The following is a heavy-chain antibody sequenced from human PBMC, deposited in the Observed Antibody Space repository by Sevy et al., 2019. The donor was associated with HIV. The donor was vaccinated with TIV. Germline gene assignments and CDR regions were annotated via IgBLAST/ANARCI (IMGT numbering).Heavy chain of an antibody. J-gene: IGHJ4*02. D-gene: IGHD2-2*02. V-gene: IGHV1-2*02. CDR3: ARDQEFSSTTTCYSGLDH. Sequence: ASVKVSCETSGYKFTDYYIHWVRQAPGQGLEWLAWVNPNGDVTKSAQKFHGRVTMTKDTSISTVCMELRSLTLDDTAIYYCARDQEFSSTTTCYSGLDHWGQGSLVTVSS. CDR1: GYKFTDYY. CDR2: VNPNGDVT.